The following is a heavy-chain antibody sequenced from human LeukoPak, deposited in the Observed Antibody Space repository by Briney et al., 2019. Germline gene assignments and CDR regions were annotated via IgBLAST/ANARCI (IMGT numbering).Heavy chain of an antibody. Sequence: ASVKVSCKASGGTFSSYAISWVRQAPGQGLEWMGGIIPIFGTANYAQKFQGRVTITTDESTSTAYMELSSLRSEDTAVYYCARVLLDYGGNSGWFDPWGQGTLVTVSP. D-gene: IGHD4-23*01. V-gene: IGHV1-69*05. CDR2: IIPIFGTA. J-gene: IGHJ5*02. CDR1: GGTFSSYA. CDR3: ARVLLDYGGNSGWFDP.